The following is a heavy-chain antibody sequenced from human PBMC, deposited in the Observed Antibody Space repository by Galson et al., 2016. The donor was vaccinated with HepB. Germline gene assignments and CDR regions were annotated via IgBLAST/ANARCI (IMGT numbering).Heavy chain of an antibody. V-gene: IGHV3-11*01. CDR1: GFTFSDYY. CDR2: ITSGSTI. D-gene: IGHD3-10*01. CDR3: ARARGRDTRDFDY. J-gene: IGHJ4*02. Sequence: LRLSCAASGFTFSDYYMSWIRQAPGKGLEWLSYITSGSTIYYADSVKGRFTISRDNAKNSLYLQMNSLGDEDTAVYYCARARGRDTRDFDYWGQGTLVTVSS.